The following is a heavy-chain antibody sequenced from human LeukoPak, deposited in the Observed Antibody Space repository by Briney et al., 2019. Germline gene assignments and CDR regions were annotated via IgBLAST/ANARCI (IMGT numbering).Heavy chain of an antibody. CDR1: GFTFTGYY. CDR3: AKEYSSSAGGYYYYYMDL. V-gene: IGHV1-2*02. D-gene: IGHD6-6*01. Sequence: GASVKVSCKTSGFTFTGYYMHWVRQAPGQGLEWMGWINPSSGDTNFAQEFQGRVTMTSDTSISTAHMELSSLRSDDTAVYYCAKEYSSSAGGYYYYYMDLWGKGTTVTVSS. J-gene: IGHJ6*03. CDR2: INPSSGDT.